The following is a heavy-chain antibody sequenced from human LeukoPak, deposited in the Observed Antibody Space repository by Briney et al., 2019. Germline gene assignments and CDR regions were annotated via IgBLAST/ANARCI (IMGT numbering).Heavy chain of an antibody. J-gene: IGHJ4*02. V-gene: IGHV7-4-1*02. D-gene: IGHD6-19*01. Sequence: ASVKVSCKASGYTFTRYAMNWLRQAPGQGLEWMGWINPNTGHPTYAQGFTGRFVFSLDTSVSTAYLQISSLNTEDTAVYYCAIDQPVAGVSNFDAWGQGTLVTVSS. CDR2: INPNTGHP. CDR3: AIDQPVAGVSNFDA. CDR1: GYTFTRYA.